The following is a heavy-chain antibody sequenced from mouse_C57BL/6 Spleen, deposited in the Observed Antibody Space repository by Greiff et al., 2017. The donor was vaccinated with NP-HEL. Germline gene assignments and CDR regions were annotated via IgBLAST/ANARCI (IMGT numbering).Heavy chain of an antibody. CDR2: INPSTGGT. Sequence: VQLQQSGPELVKPGASVKISCKASGYSFTDYYMNWVKQSPEKSLEWIGDINPSTGGTSYNQKFKAKATLTVDKSSSTAYMQLKSLTSEDSAVYYCARRYYWYFDVWGTGTTVTVSS. CDR1: GYSFTDYY. CDR3: ARRYYWYFDV. J-gene: IGHJ1*03. V-gene: IGHV1-42*01.